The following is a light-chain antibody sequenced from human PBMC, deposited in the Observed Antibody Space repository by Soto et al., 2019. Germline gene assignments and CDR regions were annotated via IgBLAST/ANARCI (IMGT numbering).Light chain of an antibody. J-gene: IGLJ1*01. CDR3: TSYTSSSPLV. V-gene: IGLV2-14*01. CDR2: EVV. CDR1: SSDVGGYNY. Sequence: QPVLTQPASVSGSPGQSITISCTGTSSDVGGYNYVSWYQHHPGKAPKLMIYEVVNRPSGVSNRFSGSKSGITASLTISGLQAEDEADYYCTSYTSSSPLVFGTGTKLTVL.